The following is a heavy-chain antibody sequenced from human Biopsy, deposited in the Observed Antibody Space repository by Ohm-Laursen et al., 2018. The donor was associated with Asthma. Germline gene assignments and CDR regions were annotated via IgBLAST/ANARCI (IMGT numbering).Heavy chain of an antibody. V-gene: IGHV3-30-3*01. D-gene: IGHD5-24*01. J-gene: IGHJ4*02. Sequence: SLRLSCSASGFTFSTYAMHWVRQAPGKGLEWVAVISYDGSNKYYADSVKGRFTISRDNSKNTLYLQMNSLRGDDTAVYYCARDMNRDGWYFDYWGQGTPVTVSS. CDR2: ISYDGSNK. CDR1: GFTFSTYA. CDR3: ARDMNRDGWYFDY.